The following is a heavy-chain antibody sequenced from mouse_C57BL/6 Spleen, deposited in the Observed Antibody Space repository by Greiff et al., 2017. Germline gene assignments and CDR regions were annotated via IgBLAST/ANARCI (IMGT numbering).Heavy chain of an antibody. Sequence: QVQLQQPGAELVKPGASVKLSCKASGYTFTSYWMHWVQQSPGQGLEWLGMIHPNSGSTNYNEKFKSKATLTVDKSSSTAYMQLSSLTSEDSAVYYCSRSGYSGSSYAMDYWGQGTSVTVAS. V-gene: IGHV1-64*01. D-gene: IGHD1-1*01. CDR3: SRSGYSGSSYAMDY. CDR1: GYTFTSYW. J-gene: IGHJ4*01. CDR2: IHPNSGST.